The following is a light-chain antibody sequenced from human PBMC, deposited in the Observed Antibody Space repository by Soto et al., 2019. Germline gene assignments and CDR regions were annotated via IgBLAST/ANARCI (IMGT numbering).Light chain of an antibody. J-gene: IGLJ2*01. CDR2: DVS. Sequence: QSALTQPASVSGSPGQSITISCTGTSSDVGNYIYVSWYQQHPGKAPKLMIYDVSNRPSGVSTRFSGSKSGNTASLTISGLQDEDEADYYCSSYTTSTTLVFGGGTKLTVL. CDR1: SSDVGNYIY. CDR3: SSYTTSTTLV. V-gene: IGLV2-14*03.